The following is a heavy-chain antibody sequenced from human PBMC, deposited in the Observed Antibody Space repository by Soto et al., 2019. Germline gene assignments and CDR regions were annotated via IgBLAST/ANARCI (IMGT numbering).Heavy chain of an antibody. CDR1: GYTFTSYG. CDR2: ISAYNGNT. CDR3: ARDHPYCSGGSCYSPIGAVYYYSP. Sequence: ASVKVSCKASGYTFTSYGISWVRQAPGQGLEWMGWISAYNGNTNYAQKLQGRVTMTTDTSTSTAYMELRSLRSDDTAVYYCARDHPYCSGGSCYSPIGAVYYYSPWGQGTLVTVSS. J-gene: IGHJ5*02. V-gene: IGHV1-18*01. D-gene: IGHD2-15*01.